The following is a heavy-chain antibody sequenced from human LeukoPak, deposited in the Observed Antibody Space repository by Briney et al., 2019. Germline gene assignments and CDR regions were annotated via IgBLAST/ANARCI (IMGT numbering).Heavy chain of an antibody. Sequence: GGSLRLSCAASGFTFSSYAMSWVHQAPGKGLEWVSAISGGGGSTYYADSVKGRFTISRDNPKNTLYLQINSLRAEDTAVYYCAKYAGGLVSWGQGTLVTVSS. CDR1: GFTFSSYA. J-gene: IGHJ5*02. CDR2: ISGGGGST. V-gene: IGHV3-23*01. D-gene: IGHD2-21*01. CDR3: AKYAGGLVS.